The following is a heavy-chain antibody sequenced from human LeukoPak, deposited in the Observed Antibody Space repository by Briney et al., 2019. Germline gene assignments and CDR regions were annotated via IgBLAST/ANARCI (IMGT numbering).Heavy chain of an antibody. CDR1: GYTFTGYY. CDR3: AREGVGAILGLINWFDP. CDR2: INPNSGGT. J-gene: IGHJ5*02. V-gene: IGHV1-2*02. Sequence: ASVKVSCKASGYTFTGYYMHWVRQAPGQGLEWMGWINPNSGGTNYAQKFQGRVTMTRDTSISTAYMELSRLRSDDTAVYYCAREGVGAILGLINWFDPWGQGTLVTVSS. D-gene: IGHD1-26*01.